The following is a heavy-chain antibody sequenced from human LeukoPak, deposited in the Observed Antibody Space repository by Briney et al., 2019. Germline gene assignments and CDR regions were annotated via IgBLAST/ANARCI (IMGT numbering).Heavy chain of an antibody. CDR3: ARRSSGFDY. V-gene: IGHV5-51*01. Sequence: GKSLKISCKGSGYSFSTHWIGWVRQMPGKGLEWMGIIYPGDSDTRYSPSFQGQVTISADKSINTAYLQWSSLQASDTSMYYCARRSSGFDYWGQGTLVTVSS. CDR1: GYSFSTHW. CDR2: IYPGDSDT. D-gene: IGHD3-10*01. J-gene: IGHJ4*02.